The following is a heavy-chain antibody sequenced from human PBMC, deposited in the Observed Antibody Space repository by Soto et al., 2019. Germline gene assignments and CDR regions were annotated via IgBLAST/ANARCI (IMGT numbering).Heavy chain of an antibody. CDR1: GFTFSSYG. D-gene: IGHD1-26*01. V-gene: IGHV3-33*01. J-gene: IGHJ5*02. CDR3: TRDEGGSYDSWFHP. CDR2: IWYDGSNK. Sequence: GGSLRLSCAASGFTFSSYGMHWVRQAPGKGLEWVAVIWYDGSNKYYADSVKGRFTISRDNAKNTVSLQMSSLRVEDTAVYFCTRDEGGSYDSWFHPRGQGTQVTVSS.